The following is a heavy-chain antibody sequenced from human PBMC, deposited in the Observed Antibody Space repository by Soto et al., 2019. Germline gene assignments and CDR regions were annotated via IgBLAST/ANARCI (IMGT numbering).Heavy chain of an antibody. V-gene: IGHV4-34*01. Sequence: QVQLQQWGAGLLKPAETLSLTSGVYGGSFSGYQWSWIRQPAGKGLEWIREVNHSGSTNYNPSLKSRVTISVDTSKNQFSLKLSSVTAADTALYYCARKYLPYYGSGSPYGMDVWGQGTTVTVSS. CDR1: GGSFSGYQ. J-gene: IGHJ6*02. CDR2: VNHSGST. D-gene: IGHD3-10*01. CDR3: ARKYLPYYGSGSPYGMDV.